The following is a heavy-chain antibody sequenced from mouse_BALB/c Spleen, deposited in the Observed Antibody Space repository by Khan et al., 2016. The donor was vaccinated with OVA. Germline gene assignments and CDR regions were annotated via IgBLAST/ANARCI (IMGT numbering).Heavy chain of an antibody. V-gene: IGHV3-2*02. CDR1: GYSITSDYA. Sequence: EVQLQESGPGLVKPSQSLSLTCTVTGYSITSDYAWNWIRQFPGNTLEWMGYISYSCSTNYNPSLKSRSSITRDTSKNQFILQLNSVTTEDTATYYCARDGSRYNYAMDYWGQGTSVTVSS. CDR2: ISYSCST. D-gene: IGHD2-3*01. J-gene: IGHJ4*01. CDR3: ARDGSRYNYAMDY.